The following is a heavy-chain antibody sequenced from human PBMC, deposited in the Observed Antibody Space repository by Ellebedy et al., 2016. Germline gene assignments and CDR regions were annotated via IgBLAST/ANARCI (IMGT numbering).Heavy chain of an antibody. Sequence: GESLKISXAASGFTFSSYSMNWVRQAPGKGLEWVSYISSSSSTIYYADSVKGRFTISRDNAKNSLYLQMNSLRDEDTAVYYCARDSTVITFGGVIVISGMDVWGQGTTVTVSS. V-gene: IGHV3-48*02. J-gene: IGHJ6*02. D-gene: IGHD3-16*02. CDR2: ISSSSSTI. CDR1: GFTFSSYS. CDR3: ARDSTVITFGGVIVISGMDV.